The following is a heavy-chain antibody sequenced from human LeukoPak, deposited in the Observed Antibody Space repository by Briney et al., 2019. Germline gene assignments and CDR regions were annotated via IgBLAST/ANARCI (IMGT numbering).Heavy chain of an antibody. Sequence: GESLKISCKGSGYSLTSYWIGWVRQMPGKGLEWMGIIYPGDSDTRYSPSFQGQVTISADKSISTAYLQWSSLKASDTAMYYCARQIPTYYDFWRGNQGFDYWGQGTLVTVSS. CDR1: GYSLTSYW. D-gene: IGHD3-3*01. J-gene: IGHJ4*02. CDR2: IYPGDSDT. V-gene: IGHV5-51*01. CDR3: ARQIPTYYDFWRGNQGFDY.